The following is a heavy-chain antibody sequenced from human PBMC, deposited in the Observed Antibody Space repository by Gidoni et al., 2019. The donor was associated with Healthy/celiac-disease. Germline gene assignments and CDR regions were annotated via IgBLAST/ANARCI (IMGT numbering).Heavy chain of an antibody. V-gene: IGHV3-66*01. CDR1: GSTASSTY. CDR2: IYSGGST. Sequence: EVQLVESGGGLVQPGGSLRLSGPASGSTASSTYMSWVRQAPGKGLEWVSVIYSGGSTYYADSVKGRFTISRDNSKNTLYLQMNSLRAEDTAVYYCARDVRVGATGENWFDPWGQGTLVTVSS. D-gene: IGHD1-26*01. J-gene: IGHJ5*02. CDR3: ARDVRVGATGENWFDP.